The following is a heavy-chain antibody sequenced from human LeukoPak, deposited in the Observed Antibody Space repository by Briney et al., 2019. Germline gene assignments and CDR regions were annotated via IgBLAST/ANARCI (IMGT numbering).Heavy chain of an antibody. CDR3: ARSYQRHYGMDV. CDR1: GFTFSSYE. CDR2: ISSSGTTI. J-gene: IGHJ6*02. D-gene: IGHD2-2*01. V-gene: IGHV3-48*03. Sequence: GGSLRLSCAASGFTFSSYEMNWVRQAPGKGLEWVAYISSSGTTIYYADSVKGRFTISRDNAKNSLFLQMNSLRAEDTAVYYSARSYQRHYGMDVWGQGTTVTVSS.